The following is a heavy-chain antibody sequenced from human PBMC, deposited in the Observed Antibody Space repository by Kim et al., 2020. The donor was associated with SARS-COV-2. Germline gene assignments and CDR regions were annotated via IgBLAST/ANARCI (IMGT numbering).Heavy chain of an antibody. Sequence: ESVKGRFSISRDNPNNVMFLELDSLRPEDTAVYFCAREGQSSGRAGTFDVWGQGTLVTVSS. CDR3: AREGQSSGRAGTFDV. V-gene: IGHV3-30*01. D-gene: IGHD1-1*01. J-gene: IGHJ3*01.